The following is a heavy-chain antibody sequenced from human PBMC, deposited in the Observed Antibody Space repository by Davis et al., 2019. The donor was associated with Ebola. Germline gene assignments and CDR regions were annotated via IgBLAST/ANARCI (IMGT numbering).Heavy chain of an antibody. CDR2: ISGSGGST. J-gene: IGHJ5*02. CDR1: GFTFSSYA. CDR3: ARDARELEWLLFWFDP. D-gene: IGHD3-3*01. V-gene: IGHV3-23*01. Sequence: ESLTLSCAASGFTFSSYAMSWVRQAPGKGLEWVSAISGSGGSTHYADSVKGRFTISRDHSKHPLYLQMNSLRAEYTAVYYCARDARELEWLLFWFDPWGQGTLVTVSS.